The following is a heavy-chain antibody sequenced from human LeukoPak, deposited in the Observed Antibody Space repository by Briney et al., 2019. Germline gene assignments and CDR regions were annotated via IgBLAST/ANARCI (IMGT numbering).Heavy chain of an antibody. D-gene: IGHD3-3*01. Sequence: SETLSLTCAVYGGSFSGYYWSWIRQPPGKGLEWIGEINHSGSTNYNPSLESRVTISVDTSKNQFSLRLSSVTAADTAVYYCARGGPRITIFGAPIGYFQHWGQGALVTVSS. CDR1: GGSFSGYY. CDR3: ARGGPRITIFGAPIGYFQH. J-gene: IGHJ1*01. CDR2: INHSGST. V-gene: IGHV4-34*01.